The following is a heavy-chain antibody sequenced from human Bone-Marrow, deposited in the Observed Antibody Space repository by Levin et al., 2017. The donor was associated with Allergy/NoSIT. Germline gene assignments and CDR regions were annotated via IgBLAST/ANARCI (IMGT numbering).Heavy chain of an antibody. CDR3: ARGVGRTGIQARFFRWFDP. D-gene: IGHD1-14*01. V-gene: IGHV1-2*02. J-gene: IGHJ5*02. Sequence: RASVKVSCKASGYTFIGYYMHWVRQAPGRGLEWMGWINPDNGGTYYAEKFQGRIAMIRDTSINTVYMELSRLTSDDTAVYFCARGVGRTGIQARFFRWFDPWGQGTLVSVSS. CDR1: GYTFIGYY. CDR2: INPDNGGT.